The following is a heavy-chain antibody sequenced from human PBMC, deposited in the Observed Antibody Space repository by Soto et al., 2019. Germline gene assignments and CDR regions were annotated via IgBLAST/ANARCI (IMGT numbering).Heavy chain of an antibody. J-gene: IGHJ4*02. D-gene: IGHD2-15*01. CDR3: AHLVVAGITYYFAS. Sequence: QITLKESGPTLVKPTQTLTLTCTFSGFSLSTSGVGVGWIRQPPGKALEWLTFIYWYNDKRNSPFLKSRLTITKDTSKNQVVLTMTNMDPVDTATYYWAHLVVAGITYYFASWGQGTLVTVSS. CDR1: GFSLSTSGVG. CDR2: IYWYNDK. V-gene: IGHV2-5*01.